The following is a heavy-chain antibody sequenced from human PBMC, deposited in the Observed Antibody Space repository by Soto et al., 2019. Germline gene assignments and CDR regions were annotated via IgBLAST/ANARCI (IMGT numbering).Heavy chain of an antibody. D-gene: IGHD6-13*01. CDR2: IYYSGST. CDR3: ARAKAPLYSSSWYWFDP. CDR1: GGSISSRGYY. J-gene: IGHJ5*02. Sequence: SETLSLTCTVSGGSISSRGYYWGWIRQPQGKGLEWIGTIYYSGSTNYNPSLKSRVTISVDTSKNQFSLKLSSVTAADTAVYFCARAKAPLYSSSWYWFDPWGQGTLVTVSS. V-gene: IGHV4-39*07.